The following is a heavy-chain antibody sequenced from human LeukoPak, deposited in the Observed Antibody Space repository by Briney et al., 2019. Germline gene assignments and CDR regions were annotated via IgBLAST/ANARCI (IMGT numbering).Heavy chain of an antibody. CDR1: GGSFSGYY. CDR3: ARHPSGSYARYFDY. J-gene: IGHJ4*02. D-gene: IGHD1-26*01. CDR2: IYTSGST. V-gene: IGHV4-4*09. Sequence: SETLSLTCAVYGGSFSGYYWSWIRQPPGKGLEWIGYIYTSGSTNYNPSLKSRVTISVDTSKNQFSLKLSSVTAADTAVYYCARHPSGSYARYFDYWGQGTLVTVSS.